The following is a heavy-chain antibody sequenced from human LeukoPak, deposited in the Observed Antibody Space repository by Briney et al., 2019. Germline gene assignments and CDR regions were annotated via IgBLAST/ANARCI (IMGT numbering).Heavy chain of an antibody. Sequence: SETLSLTCAVYGGSFSGYYWSWIRQPPGKGLEWIGEINHSGSTNYNPSLKSRVTISVDTSKNQFSLKLSSVTAADTAVYYCARAKKWLRFPSAGDEYYFDYWGQGTLVTVSS. CDR2: INHSGST. V-gene: IGHV4-34*01. CDR3: ARAKKWLRFPSAGDEYYFDY. CDR1: GGSFSGYY. D-gene: IGHD5-12*01. J-gene: IGHJ4*02.